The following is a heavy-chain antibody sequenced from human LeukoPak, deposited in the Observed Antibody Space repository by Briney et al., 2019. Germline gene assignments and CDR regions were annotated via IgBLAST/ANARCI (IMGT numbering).Heavy chain of an antibody. CDR1: GFTVSSNY. CDR3: ARANRYGSGSYYPSLFDY. V-gene: IGHV3-53*01. J-gene: IGHJ4*02. CDR2: IYSGGST. Sequence: GGSLRLSCAASGFTVSSNYMSWVRQAPGKGLEWVSVIYSGGSTYYADSVKGRFTISRDNSKNTLYLQMNSLRAEDTAVYYCARANRYGSGSYYPSLFDYWGQGTLVTVSS. D-gene: IGHD3-10*01.